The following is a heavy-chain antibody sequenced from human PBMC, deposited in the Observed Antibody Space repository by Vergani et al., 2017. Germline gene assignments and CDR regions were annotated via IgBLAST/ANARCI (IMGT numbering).Heavy chain of an antibody. V-gene: IGHV1-69*08. J-gene: IGHJ6*02. CDR1: GATFRSNT. D-gene: IGHD2-21*02. CDR3: ARDPRVYGGDPEDYYYGMHG. Sequence: QVQLVQSGAEVKKPGSSVKVSCKASGATFRSNTISWVRQVPGQGLEWMGRIIPVLGKTKYAQDFQGRLTITADTSTSTAYMELTSLRSQDTAVYYCARDPRVYGGDPEDYYYGMHGWLEGTTVTLSS. CDR2: IIPVLGKT.